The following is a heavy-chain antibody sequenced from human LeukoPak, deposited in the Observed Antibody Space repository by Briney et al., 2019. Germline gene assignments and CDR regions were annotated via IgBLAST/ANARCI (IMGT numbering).Heavy chain of an antibody. D-gene: IGHD5-12*01. CDR3: AREHSGYDFPGRDYYYMDV. CDR2: ISSTSRSYI. CDR1: GFTFSSYS. J-gene: IGHJ6*03. V-gene: IGHV3-21*01. Sequence: GGSLRLSCAASGFTFSSYSMNWVRQAPGKGLEWVSSISSTSRSYIYYADSVKGRFTISRDNAKNSLYLQMNSLRAEDTAVYYCAREHSGYDFPGRDYYYMDVWGKGTTVTVSS.